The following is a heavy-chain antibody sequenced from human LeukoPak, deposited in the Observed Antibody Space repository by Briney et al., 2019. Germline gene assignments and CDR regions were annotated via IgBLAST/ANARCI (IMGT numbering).Heavy chain of an antibody. D-gene: IGHD6-6*01. CDR3: AKDHPSISLEWDYYYMDV. CDR1: GFTFSTYS. CDR2: ISYDGSSQ. Sequence: GGSLRLSCAASGFTFSTYSMHWVRQAPGKGLEWVAVISYDGSSQYYADSVKGRFTISRDNSKTTLYLQMNSLRPEDTAVYYCAKDHPSISLEWDYYYMDVWGKGTTVTVSS. J-gene: IGHJ6*03. V-gene: IGHV3-30-3*01.